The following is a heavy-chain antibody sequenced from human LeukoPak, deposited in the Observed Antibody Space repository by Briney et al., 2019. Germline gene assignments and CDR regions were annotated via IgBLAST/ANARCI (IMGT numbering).Heavy chain of an antibody. D-gene: IGHD3-16*02. J-gene: IGHJ4*02. CDR2: ISSSSSHI. Sequence: GGSLRLSCAASGFTFSGYSMSWVRQAPGKGLEWVSIISSSSSHIFDADSVKGRFAISRDNAKNSLYLQMNSLRPEDTAVYYCAGAYVWGSYRSDYWGQGTLVTVSS. CDR1: GFTFSGYS. V-gene: IGHV3-21*01. CDR3: AGAYVWGSYRSDY.